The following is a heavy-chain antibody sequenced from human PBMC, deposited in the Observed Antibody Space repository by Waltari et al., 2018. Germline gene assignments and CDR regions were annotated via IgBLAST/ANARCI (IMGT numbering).Heavy chain of an antibody. CDR1: GGSISSSNW. Sequence: QVQLQESGPGLVKPSGTLSLTCAVSGGSISSSNWWSWVRQPPGKGLEWIGEIYHSGRTNYNPSLKRRVTISVDKSKNQFSLKLSSVTAADTAVYYCARGGPRTYGSGKGPCYFDYWGQGTLVTVSS. J-gene: IGHJ4*02. V-gene: IGHV4-4*02. CDR3: ARGGPRTYGSGKGPCYFDY. CDR2: IYHSGRT. D-gene: IGHD3-10*01.